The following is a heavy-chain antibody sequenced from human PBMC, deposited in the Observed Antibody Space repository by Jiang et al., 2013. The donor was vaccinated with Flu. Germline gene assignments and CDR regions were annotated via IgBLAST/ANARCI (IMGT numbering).Heavy chain of an antibody. J-gene: IGHJ4*02. V-gene: IGHV4-39*02. Sequence: PGLVKPSETLSLTCTVSGGSISSSSYHWGWIRQPPGKGLEWIGSIYYSGNTYYSPSLRSRVTISVDTSKNQFSLKLSSVTAADTALYYCARETRSSPDYWGQGTLVTVSS. D-gene: IGHD6-13*01. CDR3: ARETRSSPDY. CDR2: IYYSGNT. CDR1: GGSISSSSYH.